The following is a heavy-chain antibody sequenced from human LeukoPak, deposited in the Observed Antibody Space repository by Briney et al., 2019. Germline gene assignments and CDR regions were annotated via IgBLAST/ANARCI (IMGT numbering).Heavy chain of an antibody. CDR1: GGTFSSYA. Sequence: GASVKVSCKASGGTFSSYAISWVRQAPGQGLEWMGGIIPIFGTANYAQKFQGRVTITADKSTSTAYMELSSLRSEDTAVYYCAKTHKRITPMWYFDLWGRGTLVTVSS. D-gene: IGHD3-10*01. CDR2: IIPIFGTA. V-gene: IGHV1-69*06. J-gene: IGHJ2*01. CDR3: AKTHKRITPMWYFDL.